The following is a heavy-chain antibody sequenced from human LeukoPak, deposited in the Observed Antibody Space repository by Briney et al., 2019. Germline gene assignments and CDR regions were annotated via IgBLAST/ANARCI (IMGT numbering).Heavy chain of an antibody. D-gene: IGHD6-13*01. CDR1: GGSISTYY. CDR3: ARSRGYFDY. CDR2: IYYSGST. J-gene: IGHJ4*02. Sequence: SETLSLTCTVSGGSISTYYWSWIRQPPGKGLEWIGYIYYSGSTNYNPSLKSRVTISVDTSKNQFSLKLTSVTAADTALYYCARSRGYFDYWGQGILVTVSS. V-gene: IGHV4-59*01.